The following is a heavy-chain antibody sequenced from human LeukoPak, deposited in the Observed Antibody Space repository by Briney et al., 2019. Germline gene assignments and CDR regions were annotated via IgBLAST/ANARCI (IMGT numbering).Heavy chain of an antibody. CDR2: ISAYNGNT. J-gene: IGHJ6*04. CDR3: AGAQGYCSGGSCYSYYYYGMDV. CDR1: GYTFTSYG. V-gene: IGHV1-18*04. Sequence: HWASVKVSCKASGYTFTSYGISWVRQAPGQGLEWMGWISAYNGNTNYAQKLQGRVTMTTDTSTSTAYMELRSLRSDDTAVYYCAGAQGYCSGGSCYSYYYYGMDVWGKGTTVTVSS. D-gene: IGHD2-15*01.